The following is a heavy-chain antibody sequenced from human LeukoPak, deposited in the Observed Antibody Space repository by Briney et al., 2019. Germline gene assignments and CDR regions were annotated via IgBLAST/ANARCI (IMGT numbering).Heavy chain of an antibody. V-gene: IGHV3-21*01. J-gene: IGHJ4*02. CDR1: GFTFSSYS. D-gene: IGHD6-13*01. Sequence: GGSLRLSCAASGFTFSSYSMNWVRQAPGKGLEWVSSISSSSSYIYYADSVKGRFTISRDNAKNSLYLQMNSLRAEDTAVYYWGRGNSSSGYPNFAYGAKETLVTVS. CDR3: GRGNSSSGYPNFAY. CDR2: ISSSSSYI.